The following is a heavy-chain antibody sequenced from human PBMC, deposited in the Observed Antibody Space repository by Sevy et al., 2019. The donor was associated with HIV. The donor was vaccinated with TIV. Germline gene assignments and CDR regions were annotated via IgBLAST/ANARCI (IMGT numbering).Heavy chain of an antibody. CDR2: IDPSGGNA. J-gene: IGHJ4*02. Sequence: ASVKVSCKASGDTFTNNYMHWVRQAPGQGLEWMGIIDPSGGNASYAQKFQGRVSMTRETSTRTTSLDLSSLRSEDTAVYYCVRADPAQHFDSWGQGTLVTVSS. CDR1: GDTFTNNY. V-gene: IGHV1-46*01. CDR3: VRADPAQHFDS.